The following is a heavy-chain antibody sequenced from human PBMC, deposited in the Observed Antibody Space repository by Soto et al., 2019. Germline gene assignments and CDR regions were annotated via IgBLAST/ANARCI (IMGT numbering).Heavy chain of an antibody. CDR3: ALTYYDSSGYPPFYFDY. D-gene: IGHD3-22*01. Sequence: VASVKVSCKASGYTFTSYARRWVRQAPGQRLEWMGWINAGNGNTKYSQKFQGRVTITRDTSASTAYMELSSLRSEDTAVYYCALTYYDSSGYPPFYFDYWGQGTLVTVSS. CDR2: INAGNGNT. CDR1: GYTFTSYA. V-gene: IGHV1-3*01. J-gene: IGHJ4*02.